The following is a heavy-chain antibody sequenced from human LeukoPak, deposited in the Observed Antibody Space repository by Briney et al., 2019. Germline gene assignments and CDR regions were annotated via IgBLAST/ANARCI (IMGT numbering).Heavy chain of an antibody. CDR2: ISSSSSYI. D-gene: IGHD2/OR15-2a*01. V-gene: IGHV3-21*04. J-gene: IGHJ6*03. Sequence: PGGSLRLSCAASGFTFSSYSMNWVRQAPGKGLEWVSSISSSSSYIYYADSVKGRFTISRDNSKNTLYLQMNSLRSEDTALYYCAKDRAARGRGNYFYMDVWGKGTTVTVSS. CDR1: GFTFSSYS. CDR3: AKDRAARGRGNYFYMDV.